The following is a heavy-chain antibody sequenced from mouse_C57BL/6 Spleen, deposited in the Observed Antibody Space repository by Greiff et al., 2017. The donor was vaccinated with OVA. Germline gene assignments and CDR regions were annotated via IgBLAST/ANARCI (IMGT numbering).Heavy chain of an antibody. CDR1: GYTFTDYN. Sequence: EVQLQQSGPELVKPGASVKMSCKASGYTFTDYNMHWVKQSHGKSLEWIGYINPNNGGTSYNQKFKGKATLTVNKSSSTAYMELRSLTSEDSAVYYCADGYDPPWFAYWGQGTLVTVSA. CDR2: INPNNGGT. D-gene: IGHD2-2*01. CDR3: ADGYDPPWFAY. V-gene: IGHV1-22*01. J-gene: IGHJ3*01.